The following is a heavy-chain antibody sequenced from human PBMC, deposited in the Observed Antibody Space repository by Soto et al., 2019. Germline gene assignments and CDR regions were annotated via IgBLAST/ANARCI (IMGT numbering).Heavy chain of an antibody. CDR3: ARDLSFGQLNWFDP. CDR1: GFTFSSYE. V-gene: IGHV3-48*03. Sequence: EVQLVESGGGLVQPGGSLRLSCAASGFTFSSYEMNWVRQAPGKGLEWVSYISSSGSTIYYADSVKGRFTISRDNAKNSLYLQMNSLRAEDTAVYYCARDLSFGQLNWFDPWGQGTLVTVSS. D-gene: IGHD1-1*01. CDR2: ISSSGSTI. J-gene: IGHJ5*02.